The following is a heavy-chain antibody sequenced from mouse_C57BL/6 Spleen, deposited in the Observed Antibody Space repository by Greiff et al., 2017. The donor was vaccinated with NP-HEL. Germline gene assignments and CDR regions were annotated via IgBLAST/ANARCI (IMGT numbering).Heavy chain of an antibody. Sequence: VQLQQSGPELVKPGASVKISCKASGYSFTGYYMNWVKQSPEKSLEWIGEINPSTGGTTYNQKFKAKATLTVDKSSSTAYMQLKSLTSEDSAVYYCARRLQHAMDYWGQGTSVTVSS. J-gene: IGHJ4*01. CDR3: ARRLQHAMDY. CDR2: INPSTGGT. V-gene: IGHV1-42*01. CDR1: GYSFTGYY. D-gene: IGHD2-2*01.